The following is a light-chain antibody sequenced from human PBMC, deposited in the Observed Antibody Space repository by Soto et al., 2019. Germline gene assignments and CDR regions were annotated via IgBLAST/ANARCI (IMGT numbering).Light chain of an antibody. CDR3: NSFRVSHLYV. CDR2: EVT. Sequence: QSVLTPPASVSGSPGQTITISCTGTSSDIGGYHAVPWYQHHPGKAPKLIIYEVTHRPSGVSDRFSASKSGYTASLTISGLQAEDEADYYCNSFRVSHLYVFGTGTKVTVL. J-gene: IGLJ1*01. V-gene: IGLV2-14*01. CDR1: SSDIGGYHA.